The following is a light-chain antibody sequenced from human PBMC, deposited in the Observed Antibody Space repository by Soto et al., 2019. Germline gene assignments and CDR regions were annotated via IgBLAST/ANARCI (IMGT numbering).Light chain of an antibody. CDR2: RDS. Sequence: SYELTQPLSVSVALGQTARITCGGNNIGSKNVHRYQQKPGQAPVLVIYRDSNRPSGIPERFSGSNSGNTATLTISRAQAGDEADYYCQVWDSSTAWVFGGGTKLTVL. CDR1: NIGSKN. CDR3: QVWDSSTAWV. J-gene: IGLJ3*02. V-gene: IGLV3-9*01.